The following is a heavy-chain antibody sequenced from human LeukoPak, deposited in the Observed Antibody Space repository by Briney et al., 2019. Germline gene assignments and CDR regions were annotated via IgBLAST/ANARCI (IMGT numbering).Heavy chain of an antibody. Sequence: GGSLRLSCAASGFTFSSYSMNWVRQAPGKGLEWVSSISSSSSYIYYADSVKGRFTISRDNAKNSLYLQMNSLRAEDTAVYYCAGSNDWYSSGFFDYWGQGTLVTVSS. CDR2: ISSSSSYI. J-gene: IGHJ4*02. V-gene: IGHV3-21*01. CDR1: GFTFSSYS. D-gene: IGHD6-19*01. CDR3: AGSNDWYSSGFFDY.